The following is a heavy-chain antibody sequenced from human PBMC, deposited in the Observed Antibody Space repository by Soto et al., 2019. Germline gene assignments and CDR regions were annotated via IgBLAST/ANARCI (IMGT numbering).Heavy chain of an antibody. J-gene: IGHJ4*02. CDR3: ATADMYDILTGYQQQREFDY. CDR2: FDPEDGET. V-gene: IGHV1-24*01. Sequence: ASVKVSCKVSGYTLTELSMHWVRQAPGKGLEWMGGFDPEDGETIYAQKFQGSVTMTEDTSTDTAYMELSSLRSEDTAVYYCATADMYDILTGYQQQREFDYWGQGTLVTVSS. D-gene: IGHD3-9*01. CDR1: GYTLTELS.